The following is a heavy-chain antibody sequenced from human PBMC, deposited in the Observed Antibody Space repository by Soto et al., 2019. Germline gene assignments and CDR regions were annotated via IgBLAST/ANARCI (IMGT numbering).Heavy chain of an antibody. CDR3: ARGRGYFDSSDYYEDF. D-gene: IGHD3-22*01. Sequence: CAASGFTFGIYSMTWVRQAPGKGLEWVSSISSSSSHIYYADSIKGRFTISRDNAKNSLFLQMNSLRAEDTAVYYCARGRGYFDSSDYYEDFWGQGTKVTVSS. J-gene: IGHJ4*02. CDR2: ISSSSSHI. CDR1: GFTFGIYS. V-gene: IGHV3-21*01.